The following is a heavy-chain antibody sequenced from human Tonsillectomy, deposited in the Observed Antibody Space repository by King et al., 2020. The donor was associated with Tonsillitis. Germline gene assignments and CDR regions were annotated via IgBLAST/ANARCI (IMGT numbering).Heavy chain of an antibody. Sequence: VQLVESGGGLVQPGRSLRLSCTASGFTFGDYSMTWFRQAPGKGLEWVGFIRSKAYGWTTEYAAAVKGRFTISRDDSKSIAYLQMNSLKTEDTAVYYCSRDRRVVPAAPFDYWGQGTLVTVSS. CDR1: GFTFGDYS. CDR3: SRDRRVVPAAPFDY. D-gene: IGHD2-2*01. CDR2: IRSKAYGWTT. V-gene: IGHV3-49*03. J-gene: IGHJ4*02.